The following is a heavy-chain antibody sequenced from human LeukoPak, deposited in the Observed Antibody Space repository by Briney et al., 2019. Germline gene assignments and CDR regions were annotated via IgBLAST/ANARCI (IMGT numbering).Heavy chain of an antibody. Sequence: SETLSLTCTVSGGSISSSCYYWGWIRQAPGKGLEWIGSIYYSGSTYYNPSLKSRVTISVDKSKNQFSLKLSSVTAADTAVYYCARGSGYYYYFDYWGQGTLVTVSS. CDR3: ARGSGYYYYFDY. D-gene: IGHD3-22*01. CDR1: GGSISSSCYY. CDR2: IYYSGST. J-gene: IGHJ4*02. V-gene: IGHV4-39*07.